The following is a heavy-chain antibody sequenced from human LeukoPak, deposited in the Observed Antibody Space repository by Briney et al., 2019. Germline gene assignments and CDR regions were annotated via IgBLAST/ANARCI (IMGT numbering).Heavy chain of an antibody. CDR3: ARDRGGSYFFDAFDI. J-gene: IGHJ3*02. D-gene: IGHD1-26*01. V-gene: IGHV4-39*07. CDR2: IYYSGST. CDR1: GGSISSSSYY. Sequence: PSETLSLTCTVSGGSISSSSYYWGWIRQPPGKGLEWIGSIYYSGSTYYNPSLKSRVTISVDTSKNQFSLKLSSVTAADTAVYYCARDRGGSYFFDAFDIWGQGTMVTVSS.